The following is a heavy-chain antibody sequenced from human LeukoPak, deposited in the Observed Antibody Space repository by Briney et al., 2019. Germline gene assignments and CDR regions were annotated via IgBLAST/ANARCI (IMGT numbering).Heavy chain of an antibody. CDR3: ARNHYDSSGYYNNWFDP. V-gene: IGHV1-2*02. J-gene: IGHJ5*02. Sequence: GASVKVSCKASGYTFTTQYIHWVRQAAGQGLEWLGWINPNSGGTKYAQNFQGRVTMTRDTSISTAYMELSRLRSDDTAVYYCARNHYDSSGYYNNWFDPWGQGTLVTVSS. D-gene: IGHD3-22*01. CDR1: GYTFTTQY. CDR2: INPNSGGT.